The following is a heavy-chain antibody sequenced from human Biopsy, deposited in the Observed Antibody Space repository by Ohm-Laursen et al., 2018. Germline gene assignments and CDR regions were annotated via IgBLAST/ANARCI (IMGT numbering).Heavy chain of an antibody. CDR2: VSSDGKNK. CDR1: GFTLSNYG. D-gene: IGHD4-17*01. V-gene: IGHV3-30*03. CDR3: ALAAAQTVTHFDY. Sequence: SLRLSCAAPGFTLSNYGMHWVRQAPGRGLEWVAAVSSDGKNKHYADSVKGRFTISRDNSKNTLYLQMNSLRADDTAVYYCALAAAQTVTHFDYWGQGTLVTVSS. J-gene: IGHJ4*02.